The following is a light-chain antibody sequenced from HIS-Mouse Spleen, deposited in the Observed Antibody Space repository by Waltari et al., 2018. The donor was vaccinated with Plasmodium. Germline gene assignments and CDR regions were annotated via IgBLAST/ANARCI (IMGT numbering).Light chain of an antibody. CDR1: QSVSSY. Sequence: EIVLTQSPATLSLSPGERATLSCRASQSVSSYLAWYQQKPGQAPRLLIYDASNRATGIPYRFSGSGSGTDFTLTISSLEPEDFALYYCQQRSNWPPTFGQGTRLEIK. J-gene: IGKJ5*01. V-gene: IGKV3-11*01. CDR3: QQRSNWPPT. CDR2: DAS.